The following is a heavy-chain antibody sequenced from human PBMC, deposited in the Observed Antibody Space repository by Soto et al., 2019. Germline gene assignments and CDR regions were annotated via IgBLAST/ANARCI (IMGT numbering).Heavy chain of an antibody. Sequence: SETLSLTCTVSGGSISSSSYYWGWIRQPPGKGLEWIGSIYYSGSTYYNPSLKSRVTISVDTSKNQFSLKLSSVTAADTAVYYCARRFWSGYYWYYYGMDVWGQGTTVTVSS. CDR2: IYYSGST. D-gene: IGHD3-3*01. V-gene: IGHV4-39*01. J-gene: IGHJ6*02. CDR1: GGSISSSSYY. CDR3: ARRFWSGYYWYYYGMDV.